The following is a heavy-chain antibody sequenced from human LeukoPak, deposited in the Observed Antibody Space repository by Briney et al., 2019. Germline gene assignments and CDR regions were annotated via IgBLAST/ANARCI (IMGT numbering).Heavy chain of an antibody. CDR2: INHSGST. Sequence: SETLSLTCAVYGGSFSGYYWSWIRQPPGKGLEWIGEINHSGSTNYNPSLKSRVTISVDTSKNQFSLKLSSVTAADTAVYYCARRYYYDSSGCYYENAFDIWGQGTMVTVFS. D-gene: IGHD3-22*01. J-gene: IGHJ3*02. CDR1: GGSFSGYY. V-gene: IGHV4-34*01. CDR3: ARRYYYDSSGCYYENAFDI.